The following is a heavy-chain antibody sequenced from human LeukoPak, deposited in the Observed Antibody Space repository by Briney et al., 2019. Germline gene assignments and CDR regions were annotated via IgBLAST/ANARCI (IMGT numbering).Heavy chain of an antibody. CDR2: IYHSGST. CDR1: GGSIGSNDW. CDR3: ARGPYSYDSSGAFDI. D-gene: IGHD3-22*01. J-gene: IGHJ3*02. V-gene: IGHV4-4*02. Sequence: SETLSLTCAVSGGSIGSNDWWSWVRQPPGKVLEWIGEIYHSGSTNYNPSLKSRVTISVDTSKNQFSLKLSSVTAADTAVYFCARGPYSYDSSGAFDIWGQGTMVTVSS.